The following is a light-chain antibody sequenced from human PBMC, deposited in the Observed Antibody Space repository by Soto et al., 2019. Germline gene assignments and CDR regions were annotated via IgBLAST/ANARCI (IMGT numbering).Light chain of an antibody. CDR1: QSVSSSY. V-gene: IGKV3-15*01. Sequence: EIVLTQSPGTLSLSPGERATLSCRASQSVSSSYLAWYQQQPGQAPRLLIYGASTRATGIPARFSGSGSGTEFTLTISSLQSEDFAVYYCQQYNNWPPLTFGGGTKVDI. CDR3: QQYNNWPPLT. CDR2: GAS. J-gene: IGKJ4*01.